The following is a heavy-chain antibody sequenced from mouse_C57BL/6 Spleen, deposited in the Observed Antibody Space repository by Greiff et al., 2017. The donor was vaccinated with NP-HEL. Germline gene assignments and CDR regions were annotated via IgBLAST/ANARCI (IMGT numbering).Heavy chain of an antibody. CDR2: INPNNGGT. V-gene: IGHV1-26*01. J-gene: IGHJ3*01. CDR1: GYTFTDYY. CDR3: ARRGSTMITRAWFAY. Sequence: EVQLQQSGPELVKPGASVKISCKASGYTFTDYYMNWVKQSHGKSLEWIGDINPNNGGTSYNQKFKGKATLTVDKSSSTAYMELRSLTSEDSAVYYCARRGSTMITRAWFAYWGQGTLVTVSA. D-gene: IGHD2-4*01.